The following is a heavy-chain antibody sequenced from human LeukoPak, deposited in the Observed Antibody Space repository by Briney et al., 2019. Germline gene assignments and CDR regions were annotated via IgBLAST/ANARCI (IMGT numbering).Heavy chain of an antibody. J-gene: IGHJ4*02. D-gene: IGHD3-3*01. V-gene: IGHV3-23*01. CDR1: GFALDIYA. Sequence: GGSLRLSCAASGFALDIYAMNWVRQAPGKGLEWVSSIHASGYTYLADSVKGRFTISKDNAKTTLYLEMDSLRAEDTAIYYCAKGPASDFWSGSYPFDYWGQGALVTVSS. CDR2: IHASGYT. CDR3: AKGPASDFWSGSYPFDY.